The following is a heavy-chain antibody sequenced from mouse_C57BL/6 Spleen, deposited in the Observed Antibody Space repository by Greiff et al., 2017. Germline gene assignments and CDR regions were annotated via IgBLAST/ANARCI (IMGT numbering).Heavy chain of an antibody. CDR3: ARGTNWDMYYFDY. D-gene: IGHD4-1*01. V-gene: IGHV3-6*01. J-gene: IGHJ2*01. Sequence: EVHLVESGPGLVKPSQSLSLTCSVTGYSITSGYYWNWIRQFPGNKLEWMGYISYDGSNNYNPSLKNRISITRDTSKNQFFLKLNSVTTEDTATYYCARGTNWDMYYFDYWGQGTTLTVSS. CDR1: GYSITSGYY. CDR2: ISYDGSN.